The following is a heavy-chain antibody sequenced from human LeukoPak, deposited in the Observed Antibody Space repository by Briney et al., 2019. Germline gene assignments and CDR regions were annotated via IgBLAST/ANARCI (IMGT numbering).Heavy chain of an antibody. CDR3: ARRVGFYGSGSLNYFDP. CDR1: GGSIASSSYY. CDR2: VFRTGTT. D-gene: IGHD3-10*01. Sequence: SETLSLTCSVSGGSIASSSYYWGWIRQPPGKGLEWIGSVFRTGTTYYSASLKRRVSISVDTSKNDFALTLASVTPADTAMYFCARRVGFYGSGSLNYFDPWGQGILVSVSS. V-gene: IGHV4-39*02. J-gene: IGHJ5*01.